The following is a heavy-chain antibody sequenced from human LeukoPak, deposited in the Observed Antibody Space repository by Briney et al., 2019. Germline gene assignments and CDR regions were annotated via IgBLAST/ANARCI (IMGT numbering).Heavy chain of an antibody. V-gene: IGHV1-18*01. D-gene: IGHD1-7*01. CDR2: ISAYNGNT. CDR1: GYTFTSYG. J-gene: IGHJ6*03. Sequence: ASVKVSCKASGYTFTSYGISWVRQAPGQGLEWMGWISAYNGNTNYAQKLQGRVTMTTDTSTSTAYMELRSLRSDDTAVYYCARINWNYGGYYYYYMDVWGKGTTVTVSS. CDR3: ARINWNYGGYYYYYMDV.